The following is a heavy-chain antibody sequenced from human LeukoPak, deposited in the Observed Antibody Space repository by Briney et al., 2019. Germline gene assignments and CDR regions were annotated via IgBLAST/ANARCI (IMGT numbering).Heavy chain of an antibody. J-gene: IGHJ4*02. CDR2: IYHSGST. V-gene: IGHV4-4*02. D-gene: IGHD6-6*01. CDR3: ARDVGARLPGY. CDR1: GFTVSSNY. Sequence: GSLRLSCAASGFTVSSNYMSWVRQPPGKGLEWIGEIYHSGSTNYNPSLKSRVTISVDKSDNQLSLRLNSVTAADTAVYYCARDVGARLPGYWGQGILVTVSS.